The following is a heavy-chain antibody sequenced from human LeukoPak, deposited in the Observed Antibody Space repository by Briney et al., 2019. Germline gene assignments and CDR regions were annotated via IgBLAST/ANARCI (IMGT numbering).Heavy chain of an antibody. V-gene: IGHV5-51*01. Sequence: GESLKISCKGSGYRFTNYWIGWVRQMPGKGLEWMVIIYPGDSDTRYSPSFQGQVTISADKSINTAYLQWSSLKASDTAMYYCARQQEYYYDRSGYYNWFDPWGQGTLVTVSS. J-gene: IGHJ5*02. CDR3: ARQQEYYYDRSGYYNWFDP. CDR1: GYRFTNYW. D-gene: IGHD3-22*01. CDR2: IYPGDSDT.